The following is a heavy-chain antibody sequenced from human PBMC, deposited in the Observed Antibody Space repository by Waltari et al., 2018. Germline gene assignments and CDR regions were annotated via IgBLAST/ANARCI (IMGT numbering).Heavy chain of an antibody. CDR1: GFMLSRYW. D-gene: IGHD3-10*01. CDR3: ARDGGASGSYDY. Sequence: EVQLVESGGVLVQPGGSLSLSCEASGFMLSRYWMTWVRQAPGKGLEWVANIKEDGSAQTYGDSVRGRFIISRDNAQNSLYLQMNYLRAEDTAVYYCARDGGASGSYDYWGQGTLVTVSS. V-gene: IGHV3-7*01. CDR2: IKEDGSAQ. J-gene: IGHJ4*02.